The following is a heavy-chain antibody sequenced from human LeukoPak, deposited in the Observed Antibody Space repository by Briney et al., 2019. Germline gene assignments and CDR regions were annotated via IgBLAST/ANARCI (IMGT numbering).Heavy chain of an antibody. V-gene: IGHV3-48*03. Sequence: GGSLRLSCAASGFTFSSYEMNWVRQAPGKGLEWVSYISSSGSTIYYADSVKGRFTISRDNAKNSLYLQMNSLRAEDTAVYYCARGRGLRFMDPLDIWGQGTMVTVSS. J-gene: IGHJ3*02. CDR1: GFTFSSYE. CDR2: ISSSGSTI. CDR3: ARGRGLRFMDPLDI. D-gene: IGHD3-3*01.